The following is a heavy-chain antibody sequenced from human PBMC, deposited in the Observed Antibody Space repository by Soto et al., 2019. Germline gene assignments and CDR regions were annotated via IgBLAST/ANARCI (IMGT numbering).Heavy chain of an antibody. CDR3: ASVDYGAYIPHFDY. CDR2: ITGSGGST. Sequence: SLRLSCAASGFTFSSFAIGWVRQAPGNGLEWVSTITGSGGSTFYADSVKGRFTISRDNSKNTLYLQMNSLRAEDTAIYYCASVDYGAYIPHFDYWGQGTLVTVSS. CDR1: GFTFSSFA. J-gene: IGHJ4*02. D-gene: IGHD4-17*01. V-gene: IGHV3-23*01.